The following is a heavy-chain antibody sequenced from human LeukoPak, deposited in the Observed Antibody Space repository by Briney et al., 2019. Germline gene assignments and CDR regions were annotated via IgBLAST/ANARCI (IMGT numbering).Heavy chain of an antibody. CDR2: IYYSGST. D-gene: IGHD4-11*01. CDR3: ARGPGTTVTSFDY. CDR1: GGSISSYY. Sequence: PSQTLSLTCTDSGGSISSYYWSWIRQPPGKGLERIGYIYYSGSTNYNPSLKSRVTISVDTSKNQFSLKLSSVTAADTAVYYCARGPGTTVTSFDYWGQGTLVTVSS. J-gene: IGHJ4*02. V-gene: IGHV4-59*01.